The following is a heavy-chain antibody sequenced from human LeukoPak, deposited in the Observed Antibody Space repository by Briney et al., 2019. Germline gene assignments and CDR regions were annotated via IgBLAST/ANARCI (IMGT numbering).Heavy chain of an antibody. Sequence: SETLSLTCAVSGVSISSYYWSWIRQPPGMGLGWIGYISYTGSFNYNPSLQSRVTISVDTSKNLLSLKLRSVIAADTALYYCARHSHTAYDGMFESWGQGTLVSVSS. CDR1: GVSISSYY. CDR2: ISYTGSF. CDR3: ARHSHTAYDGMFES. D-gene: IGHD5-12*01. V-gene: IGHV4-59*01. J-gene: IGHJ4*02.